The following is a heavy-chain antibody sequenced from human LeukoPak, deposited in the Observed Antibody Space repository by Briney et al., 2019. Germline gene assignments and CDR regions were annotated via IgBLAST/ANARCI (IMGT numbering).Heavy chain of an antibody. J-gene: IGHJ5*02. Sequence: SVKVSCKASGGTFSSYAISWVRQAPGQGLEWMGGIIPIFGTANYAQKFQGRVTITTDESTSTAYMELSSLRSEDTAVYYCASGNRRMGSSDGFDPWGQGTLVTVST. CDR1: GGTFSSYA. D-gene: IGHD6-13*01. CDR3: ASGNRRMGSSDGFDP. CDR2: IIPIFGTA. V-gene: IGHV1-69*05.